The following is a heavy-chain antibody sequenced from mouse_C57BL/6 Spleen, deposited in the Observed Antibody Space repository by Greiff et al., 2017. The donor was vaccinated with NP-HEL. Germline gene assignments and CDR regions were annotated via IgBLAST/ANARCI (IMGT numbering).Heavy chain of an antibody. Sequence: VQLQQSGAELVMPGASVKLSCKASGYTFTSYWMHWVKQRPGQGLEWIGEIDPSDSYTNYNQKFKGKSTLTVDKSSSTAYMQLSSLTSEDSAVYYCARGGWGYYFDYWGQGTTLTVSS. V-gene: IGHV1-69*01. D-gene: IGHD1-1*02. J-gene: IGHJ2*01. CDR1: GYTFTSYW. CDR2: IDPSDSYT. CDR3: ARGGWGYYFDY.